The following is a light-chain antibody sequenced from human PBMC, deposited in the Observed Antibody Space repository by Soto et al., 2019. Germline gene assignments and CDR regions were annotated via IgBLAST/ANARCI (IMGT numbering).Light chain of an antibody. CDR2: GVS. Sequence: QSALTQPASVSLSPGQSITISCIGTRSDIGSYNYVAWYQQFPGKTPKILIYGVSNRPSGVPDRLSGSKSGTSASLTITGLQAEDEADYYCQSYDSGLSGPYVFGTGTKVTVL. CDR3: QSYDSGLSGPYV. V-gene: IGLV2-14*01. J-gene: IGLJ1*01. CDR1: RSDIGSYNY.